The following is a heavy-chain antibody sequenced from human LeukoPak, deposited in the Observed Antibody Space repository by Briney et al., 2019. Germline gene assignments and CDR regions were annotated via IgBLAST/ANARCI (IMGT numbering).Heavy chain of an antibody. V-gene: IGHV3-30*18. D-gene: IGHD5-18*01. CDR1: GFTFSSYG. CDR2: ISYDGSNK. J-gene: IGHJ5*02. CDR3: AKGPVDTAMASRNWFDP. Sequence: GGSLGLSCAASGFTFSSYGMHWVRQAPGKGLEWVAVISYDGSNKYYADSVKGRFTISRDNSKNTLYLQMNSLRAEDTAVYYCAKGPVDTAMASRNWFDPWGQGTLVTASS.